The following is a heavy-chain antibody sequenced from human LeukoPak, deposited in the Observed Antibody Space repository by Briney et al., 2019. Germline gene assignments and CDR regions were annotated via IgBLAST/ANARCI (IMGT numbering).Heavy chain of an antibody. J-gene: IGHJ5*01. Sequence: PGGSLRLSCAASGLTFSKYSMTWVRQAPGKGLEWVSFIDTGSTTMYYTDSVKGRFTISRDNAKNSLYLQMDSLKVEDTAIYYCARDNWVDCWGQGTLVTVSS. CDR1: GLTFSKYS. V-gene: IGHV3-48*04. CDR3: ARDNWVDC. CDR2: IDTGSTTM.